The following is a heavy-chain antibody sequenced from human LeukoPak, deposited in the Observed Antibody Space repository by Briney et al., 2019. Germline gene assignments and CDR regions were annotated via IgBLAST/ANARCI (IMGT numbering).Heavy chain of an antibody. Sequence: PGGSLRLSCAASGFTFTTYAMTWVRQVPEKGLEWVSHISGSGGSSYHVDSVKGRFTISRDNSKNSLYLQMNSLRAEDTAVYYCARLGSYADYWGQGTLVTVSS. V-gene: IGHV3-23*01. CDR2: ISGSGGSS. CDR1: GFTFTTYA. CDR3: ARLGSYADY. J-gene: IGHJ4*02. D-gene: IGHD3-16*01.